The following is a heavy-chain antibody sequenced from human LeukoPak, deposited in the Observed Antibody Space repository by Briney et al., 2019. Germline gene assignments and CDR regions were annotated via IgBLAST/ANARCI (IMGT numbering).Heavy chain of an antibody. J-gene: IGHJ3*02. CDR3: ARGPYNWNGKKNTWCDAFDI. V-gene: IGHV4-34*01. Sequence: PSETLSLTCAVYGGSFSGYYWSWIPQPPGKGLEWMGEINHSGSTNYNPSLKSRVTISVDTSKNQFSLKLSSVTAADTAVYYCARGPYNWNGKKNTWCDAFDIWGQGTMVTVSS. D-gene: IGHD1-1*01. CDR2: INHSGST. CDR1: GGSFSGYY.